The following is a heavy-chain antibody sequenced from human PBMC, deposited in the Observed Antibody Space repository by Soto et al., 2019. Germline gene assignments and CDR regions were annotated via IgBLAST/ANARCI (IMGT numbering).Heavy chain of an antibody. V-gene: IGHV4-30-2*01. CDR2: IYHSGST. Sequence: PSETLSLTCXVSGGSISSGGYSWSWIRQPPGKGLEWIGYIYHSGSTYYNPSLKSRVTISVDRSKNQFSLKLSSVTDADTAVYYCARVPGPWGQGTLVTVSS. J-gene: IGHJ5*02. CDR1: GGSISSGGYS. CDR3: ARVPGP.